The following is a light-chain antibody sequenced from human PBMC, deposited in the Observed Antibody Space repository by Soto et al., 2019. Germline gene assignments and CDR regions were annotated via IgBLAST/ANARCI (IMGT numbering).Light chain of an antibody. J-gene: IGLJ1*01. Sequence: QSALTQPASVSGSPGESITISCTGTSSDVGGYNYVSWYQQHPGKAPKLMIYDFSTRPSGVSNRFNGSKSGNTASLTISGLQAEYEAYYYCRSYTSSSTILIGTRTKITVL. CDR2: DFS. V-gene: IGLV2-14*01. CDR3: RSYTSSSTIL. CDR1: SSDVGGYNY.